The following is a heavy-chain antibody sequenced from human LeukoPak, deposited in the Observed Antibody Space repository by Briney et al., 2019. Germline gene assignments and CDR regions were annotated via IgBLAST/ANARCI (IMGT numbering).Heavy chain of an antibody. J-gene: IGHJ5*02. Sequence: GESLKISCKGSGYSFTTYWIAWVRQMPGKGLEWMGIIFPRDSDTRYSPSFQGQVTFSADKSISTAYLQWSSLKASDTAMYYCARVQFNWNEGWLDPWGQGTLVTVSP. V-gene: IGHV5-51*01. D-gene: IGHD1-20*01. CDR1: GYSFTTYW. CDR2: IFPRDSDT. CDR3: ARVQFNWNEGWLDP.